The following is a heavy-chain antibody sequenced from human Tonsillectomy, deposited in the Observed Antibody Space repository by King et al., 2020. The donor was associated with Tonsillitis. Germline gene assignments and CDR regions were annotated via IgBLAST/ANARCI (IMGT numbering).Heavy chain of an antibody. V-gene: IGHV4-39*02. D-gene: IGHD3-3*01. CDR2: IYYSGST. CDR1: GGSISSSSYY. J-gene: IGHJ6*02. Sequence: LLLQESGPGLVKPSETLSLTCTVSGGSISSSSYYWGWIRQPPGKGLEWIGSIYYSGSTYYNPSLKSRVTISVDTSKNQFSLKLSSVTAADTAVYYCAREPSHDFWSGYYYYYYGMDVWGQGTTVTVSS. CDR3: AREPSHDFWSGYYYYYYGMDV.